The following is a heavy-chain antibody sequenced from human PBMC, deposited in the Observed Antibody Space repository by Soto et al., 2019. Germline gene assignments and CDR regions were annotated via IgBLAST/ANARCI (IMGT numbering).Heavy chain of an antibody. V-gene: IGHV3-30*18. Sequence: QVQLVESGGGVVEPGRSLRLSCAASGFTFSSDCRHWLRQAPGKGLEWVAVISYDGSMKYYAGSVKGRFTISRDNSKNTLYLQMNSLRAEDTAVYYCAKGEIQRWSRFEYWGQGTLVTVSS. CDR2: ISYDGSMK. CDR1: GFTFSSDC. J-gene: IGHJ4*02. D-gene: IGHD5-18*01. CDR3: AKGEIQRWSRFEY.